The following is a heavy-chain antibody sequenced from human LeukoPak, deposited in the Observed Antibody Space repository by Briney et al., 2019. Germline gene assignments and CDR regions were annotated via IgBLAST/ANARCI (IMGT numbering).Heavy chain of an antibody. V-gene: IGHV4-4*07. J-gene: IGHJ5*02. CDR2: IYTSGST. CDR3: AREAGSYYNEPSFDP. D-gene: IGHD3-10*01. Sequence: PSETLSLTCTVSGGSISSYYWSWIRQPAGKGLEWIGRIYTSGSTNYNPSLKSRVTMSVDTSKNQFSLKLSSVTAADTAAYYCAREAGSYYNEPSFDPWGQGTLVTVSS. CDR1: GGSISSYY.